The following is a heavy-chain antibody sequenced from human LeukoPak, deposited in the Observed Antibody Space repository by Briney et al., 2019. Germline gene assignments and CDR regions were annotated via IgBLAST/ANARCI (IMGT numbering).Heavy chain of an antibody. V-gene: IGHV1-2*02. D-gene: IGHD6-19*01. J-gene: IGHJ4*02. Sequence: GASVTVSCKASGYTFTGYYMHWVRQAPGQGLEWMGWINPNSGGTNYAQKFQGRVTMTRDTSISTAYMELSRLRSDVTAVYYCARGAIAVAGTLLRWGQGTLVTVSS. CDR2: INPNSGGT. CDR3: ARGAIAVAGTLLR. CDR1: GYTFTGYY.